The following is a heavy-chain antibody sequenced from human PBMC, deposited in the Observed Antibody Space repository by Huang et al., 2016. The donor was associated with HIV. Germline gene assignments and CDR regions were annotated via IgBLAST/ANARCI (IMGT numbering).Heavy chain of an antibody. CDR3: VKERGSSRARSSFDF. V-gene: IGHV3-30*02. Sequence: QVRLVESGGGVVQPGASLTLSCSASGFPFSAYGMVWVHQAPGKGLGWVSFIRYDGNNDYLIGTVKGRFTISRDHSNNTLYLRMNSLRPEDTAVYYCVKERGSSRARSSFDFWGQGTSVIVSS. CDR2: IRYDGNND. D-gene: IGHD6-13*01. CDR1: GFPFSAYG. J-gene: IGHJ3*01.